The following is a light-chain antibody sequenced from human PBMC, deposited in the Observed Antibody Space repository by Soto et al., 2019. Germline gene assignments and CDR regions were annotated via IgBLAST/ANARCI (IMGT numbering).Light chain of an antibody. J-gene: IGKJ5*01. V-gene: IGKV3-15*01. Sequence: EIVMTQSPATLSVSPGERATLSCRASQSISSKLGWYQQRPGQAPRLLIYGASTRATGIPARFSGSGSGTEFTLTLSSLQSEDSAVYYCQQYNSWTTITFGQGTRLEMK. CDR3: QQYNSWTTIT. CDR1: QSISSK. CDR2: GAS.